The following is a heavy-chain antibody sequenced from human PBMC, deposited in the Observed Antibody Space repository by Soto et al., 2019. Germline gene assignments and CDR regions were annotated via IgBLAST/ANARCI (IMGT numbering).Heavy chain of an antibody. J-gene: IGHJ4*02. Sequence: EVQLVESGGGLVQPGRSLRLSCAASGFTFDDYAMHWVRQAPGKGLEWVSGISWSSGSIGYADSVKGRFTISRDNAKNSLYLQMNRRRAEDTALYYCANGYPPLQGGYSNLFDYWGQGTLVTVSS. CDR3: ANGYPPLQGGYSNLFDY. CDR1: GFTFDDYA. D-gene: IGHD6-13*01. CDR2: ISWSSGSI. V-gene: IGHV3-9*01.